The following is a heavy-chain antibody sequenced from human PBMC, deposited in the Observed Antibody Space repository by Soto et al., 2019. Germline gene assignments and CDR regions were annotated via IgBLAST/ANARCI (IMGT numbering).Heavy chain of an antibody. CDR1: GFTFSSYG. V-gene: IGHV3-30*18. D-gene: IGHD6-19*01. CDR3: AKEGSSGWTLDY. Sequence: QVQLVESGGGVVQPGRSLRLSCAASGFTFSSYGMHWVRQAPGKGLEWVAVISYDGSNKYYADSVKGRFTISRDNSKNTLYLQVNSLRAEDTAVYYCAKEGSSGWTLDYWGQGTLVTVSS. J-gene: IGHJ4*02. CDR2: ISYDGSNK.